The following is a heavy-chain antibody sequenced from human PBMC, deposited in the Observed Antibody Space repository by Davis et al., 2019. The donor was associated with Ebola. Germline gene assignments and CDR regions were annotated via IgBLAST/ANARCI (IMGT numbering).Heavy chain of an antibody. J-gene: IGHJ3*02. CDR2: ISAYNGNT. D-gene: IGHD3-10*01. V-gene: IGHV1-18*04. CDR1: GYTFTSYG. CDR3: ARDGGLLWFGEYKDAFDI. Sequence: ASVKVSCKASGYTFTSYGISWVRQAPGQGLEWMGWISAYNGNTNYAQKLQGRVTMTTDTSTSTAYMELRSLRSDDTAVYYCARDGGLLWFGEYKDAFDIWGQGTMVTVSS.